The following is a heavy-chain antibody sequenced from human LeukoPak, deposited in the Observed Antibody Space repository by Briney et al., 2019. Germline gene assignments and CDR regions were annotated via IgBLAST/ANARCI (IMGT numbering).Heavy chain of an antibody. D-gene: IGHD4-17*01. Sequence: GGSLRLSCAASGFTFSTYAMSWVRQAPGKGLEWVSAISGSGTYIYYADSVKGRFTISRDNAKNSLYLQMNSLRAEDTAVYYCARVDYADYAPNFDYWGQGTLVTVSS. V-gene: IGHV3-21*01. CDR2: ISGSGTYI. J-gene: IGHJ4*02. CDR3: ARVDYADYAPNFDY. CDR1: GFTFSTYA.